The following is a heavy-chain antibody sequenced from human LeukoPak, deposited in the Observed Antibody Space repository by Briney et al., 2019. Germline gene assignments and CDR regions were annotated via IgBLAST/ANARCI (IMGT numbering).Heavy chain of an antibody. Sequence: ASVKVSCKASGYTLTSYDINWVRQATGQGLEWMGWMNPNSGNTGYAQKFQGRVTMTRNTSISTAYMELSSLRSEDTAVYYCARGFSGWYSSPLYYNGMDVGGKGPTVPVPS. CDR3: ARGFSGWYSSPLYYNGMDV. J-gene: IGHJ6*04. D-gene: IGHD6-19*01. CDR1: GYTLTSYD. CDR2: MNPNSGNT. V-gene: IGHV1-8*01.